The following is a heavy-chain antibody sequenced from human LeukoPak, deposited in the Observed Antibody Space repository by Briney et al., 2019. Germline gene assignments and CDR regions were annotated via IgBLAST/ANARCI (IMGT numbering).Heavy chain of an antibody. Sequence: ASVKVSCKASGYTFTSYYMHWVRQAPGQGLEWMGIINPSGGSTSYAQKFQGRVTMTRDMSTSTVYMELSSPRSEDTAVYYCARAHRGLRYFDYWGQGTLVTVSS. CDR2: INPSGGST. J-gene: IGHJ4*02. CDR3: ARAHRGLRYFDY. D-gene: IGHD3-9*01. V-gene: IGHV1-46*01. CDR1: GYTFTSYY.